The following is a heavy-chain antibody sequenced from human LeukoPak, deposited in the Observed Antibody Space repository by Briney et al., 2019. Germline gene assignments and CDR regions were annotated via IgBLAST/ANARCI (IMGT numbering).Heavy chain of an antibody. CDR3: ARVSKYSSSLFFYY. CDR1: GFTFSSYS. CDR2: ISSTSSYT. J-gene: IGHJ4*02. D-gene: IGHD6-13*01. V-gene: IGHV3-21*01. Sequence: PGGSLRLSCAASGFTFSSYSMNWVRQAPGKGLEWVSSISSTSSYTNYADSVKGRFTISRDNAKNSLYLQMNSLRAEDTAVYYCARVSKYSSSLFFYYWGQGTLVTVFS.